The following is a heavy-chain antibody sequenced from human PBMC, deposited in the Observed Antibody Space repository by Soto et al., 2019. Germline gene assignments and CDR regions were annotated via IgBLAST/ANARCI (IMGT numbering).Heavy chain of an antibody. D-gene: IGHD2-2*01. J-gene: IGHJ3*02. CDR2: ISSNGGST. CDR3: ARGCRSTSCDAFAFDI. CDR1: GFTFRSYA. Sequence: EVPLVESGGGLVQPGGSLRLSCAASGFTFRSYAMHWVRQAPGKGLEYVSAISSNGGSTYYANSVKGRFTISRDNSKNTLYLQMGSLRAEDMAVYCCARGCRSTSCDAFAFDIWGQGTMVTVSS. V-gene: IGHV3-64*01.